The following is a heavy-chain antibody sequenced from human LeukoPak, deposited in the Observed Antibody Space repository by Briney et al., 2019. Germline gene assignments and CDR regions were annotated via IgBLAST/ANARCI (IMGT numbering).Heavy chain of an antibody. CDR2: ISAYSGNT. D-gene: IGHD3-16*02. V-gene: IGHV1-18*01. CDR3: ARGPEEGLRLGELSYFDY. Sequence: ASVKVSCKASGYTFTSYGISWVRQAPGQGLEWMGWISAYSGNTNYAQKLQGRVTMTTDTSTSTAYMELRSLRSDDTAVYYCARGPEEGLRLGELSYFDYWGQGTLVTVSS. CDR1: GYTFTSYG. J-gene: IGHJ4*02.